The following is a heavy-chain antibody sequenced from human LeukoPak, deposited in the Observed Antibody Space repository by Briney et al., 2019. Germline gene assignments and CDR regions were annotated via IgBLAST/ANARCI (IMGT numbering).Heavy chain of an antibody. CDR2: ISSSSSYI. V-gene: IGHV3-21*01. D-gene: IGHD6-6*01. CDR3: ARPITDSSSSTWFDP. Sequence: KSGGSLRLSCAASGFTFSSYSMNWVRQAPGKGLEWVSSISSSSSYIYYADSVKGRFTISRDNAKNSLYLQMNSLRAEDTAVYYCARPITDSSSSTWFDPWGQGTLVTVSS. J-gene: IGHJ5*02. CDR1: GFTFSSYS.